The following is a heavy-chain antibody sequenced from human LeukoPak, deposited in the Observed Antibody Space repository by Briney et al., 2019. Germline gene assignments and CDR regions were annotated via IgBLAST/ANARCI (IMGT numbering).Heavy chain of an antibody. Sequence: GGSLRLSCAVSGFTVSTNHMTWVRQAPGKGLEWVSAINDVDTPYYADTVRGRFTISRDSANNTLYLQMKRLRAEDTAVYYCARDMVHSSGAFDSWGQGTLVTASS. CDR2: INDVDTP. V-gene: IGHV3-53*01. D-gene: IGHD3-22*01. CDR3: ARDMVHSSGAFDS. CDR1: GFTVSTNH. J-gene: IGHJ4*02.